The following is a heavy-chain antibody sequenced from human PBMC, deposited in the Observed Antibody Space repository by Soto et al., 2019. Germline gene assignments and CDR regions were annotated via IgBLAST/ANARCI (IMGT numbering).Heavy chain of an antibody. CDR2: ISGYTGNI. V-gene: IGHV1-18*01. CDR3: ASPRFSYSPILDG. J-gene: IGHJ5*02. Sequence: QVQLVQSGGEVKKPGASVKVSCKASGYSFTNFALTWVRQAPGQGLEWMGWISGYTGNINYAQRFQGRVTMTADTSTSTAYMELRSLRPDDTAVYFCASPRFSYSPILDGWGQGTLVTVSS. D-gene: IGHD5-18*01. CDR1: GYSFTNFA.